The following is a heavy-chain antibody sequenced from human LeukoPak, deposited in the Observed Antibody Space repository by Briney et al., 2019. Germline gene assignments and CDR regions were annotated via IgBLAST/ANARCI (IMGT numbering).Heavy chain of an antibody. CDR3: ARALYSKYYYYMDL. Sequence: PSETLSLTCTVSGGSISSYYWSWIRQPPGKGLEWIGYIYYSGSTNYNPSLKSRVTISVDTSKNQFSLKLSSVNAAGTDVYYCARALYSKYYYYMDLEDKGTTVTV. V-gene: IGHV4-59*01. CDR2: IYYSGST. J-gene: IGHJ6*03. D-gene: IGHD4-11*01. CDR1: GGSISSYY.